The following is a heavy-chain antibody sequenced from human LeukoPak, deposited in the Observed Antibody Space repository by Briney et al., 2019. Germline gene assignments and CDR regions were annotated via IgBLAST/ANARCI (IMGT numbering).Heavy chain of an antibody. D-gene: IGHD1-26*01. CDR3: ARANGSYFDY. J-gene: IGHJ4*02. CDR1: GGSISNGDHC. Sequence: SETLSLTCTVSGGSISNGDHCWSWIRQHPGKGLEWIGYIYYSGSTNYNPSLKSRVTISVDTSKNQFSLKLSSVTAADTAVYYCARANGSYFDYWGQGTLVTVSS. CDR2: IYYSGST. V-gene: IGHV4-61*08.